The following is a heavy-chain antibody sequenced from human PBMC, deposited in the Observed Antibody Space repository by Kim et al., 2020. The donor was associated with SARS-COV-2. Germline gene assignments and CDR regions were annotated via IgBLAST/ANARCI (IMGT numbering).Heavy chain of an antibody. CDR3: AKVPITDGSGSSDFDY. CDR1: GFTFSSYG. CDR2: ISYDGSNK. D-gene: IGHD3-10*01. V-gene: IGHV3-30*18. J-gene: IGHJ4*02. Sequence: GGSLRLSCAASGFTFSSYGMHWVRQAPGKGLEWVAVISYDGSNKYYADSVKGRFTISRDNSKNTLYLQMNSLRAEDTAVYYCAKVPITDGSGSSDFDYWGQGTLVTISS.